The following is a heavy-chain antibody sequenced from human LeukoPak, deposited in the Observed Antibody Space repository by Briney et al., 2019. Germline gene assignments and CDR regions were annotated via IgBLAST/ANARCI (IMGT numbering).Heavy chain of an antibody. CDR2: ISSSGSAI. CDR1: GFTFSDYY. V-gene: IGHV3-11*04. Sequence: SGGSLRLSCAASGFTFSDYYMSWIRQAPGKGLEWVSYISSSGSAIYYADSVKGRFTISRDNAKNSLYLQMNSLRAEDTAVYYCASKFWAAGWDYWGQGTLVTVSS. J-gene: IGHJ4*02. CDR3: ASKFWAAGWDY. D-gene: IGHD6-13*01.